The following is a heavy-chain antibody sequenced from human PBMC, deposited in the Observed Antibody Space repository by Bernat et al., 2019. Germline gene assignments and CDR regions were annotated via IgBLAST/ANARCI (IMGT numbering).Heavy chain of an antibody. J-gene: IGHJ4*02. D-gene: IGHD6-13*01. V-gene: IGHV4-59*01. Sequence: QVQLQESGPGLVKPSETLSLTCTVSGDSISSYYWTWIRQPPGMGLEWIGYISYSGSTNYNPSLKSRVTISVDTSKSQFSLKLNSVTAADTAVYYCARGGSWFDYWGQGTLVTVS. CDR3: ARGGSWFDY. CDR2: ISYSGST. CDR1: GDSISSYY.